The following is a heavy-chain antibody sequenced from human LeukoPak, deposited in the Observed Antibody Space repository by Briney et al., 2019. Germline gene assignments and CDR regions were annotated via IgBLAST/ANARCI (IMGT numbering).Heavy chain of an antibody. D-gene: IGHD2-2*01. CDR1: GYTFSTYA. J-gene: IGHJ4*02. CDR3: ARSYIVVVPAVYFDY. CDR2: INGGDGNT. V-gene: IGHV1-3*01. Sequence: GASVKVSCKTSGYTFSTYAIQWVRQAPGQRLEWMGWINGGDGNTKFSQKFQGRVTITRDTSASSSYMELSSLRSEDTAVYYCARSYIVVVPAVYFDYWGRGTLVTVSS.